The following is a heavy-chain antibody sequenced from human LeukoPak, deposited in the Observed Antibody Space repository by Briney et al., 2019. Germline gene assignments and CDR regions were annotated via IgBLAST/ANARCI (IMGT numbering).Heavy chain of an antibody. CDR3: ARGKASTVVRYYYYMDV. V-gene: IGHV4-34*01. CDR2: INHSGST. J-gene: IGHJ6*03. CDR1: GGSFSGYY. D-gene: IGHD4-11*01. Sequence: SETLSLTCAVYGGSFSGYYWSWIRQPPGKGLEWIGEINHSGSTNYNPSLKSRVTISVDTSKNQFSLKLSSVTAADTAVYYCARGKASTVVRYYYYMDVWGKGTTVTVSS.